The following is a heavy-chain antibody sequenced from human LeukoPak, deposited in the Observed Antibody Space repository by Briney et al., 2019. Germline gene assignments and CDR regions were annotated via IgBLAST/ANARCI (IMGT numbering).Heavy chain of an antibody. CDR1: GGSFSGYY. CDR3: AKSNGYGLVDI. CDR2: IYYSGST. Sequence: SETLSLTCAVYGGSFSGYYWSWIRQPPGKGLEWIGSIYYSGSTYYSPSLRSRVTISLGTSRNQFSLKLNSVTAADTAVYYCAKSNGYGLVDIWGQGTMVTVSS. D-gene: IGHD3-10*01. V-gene: IGHV4-34*01. J-gene: IGHJ3*02.